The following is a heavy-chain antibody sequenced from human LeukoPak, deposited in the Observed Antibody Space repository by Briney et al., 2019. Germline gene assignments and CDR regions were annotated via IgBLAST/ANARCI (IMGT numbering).Heavy chain of an antibody. CDR1: GYTFTGYY. J-gene: IGHJ5*02. Sequence: ASVKVSCKASGYTFTGYYMHWVRQAPGQGLEWMGWINPNSGGTNYAQKFQGRVTMTRDTSISTAYMELSRLRSDDTAVYYCARAWDDFWSGHFSTYNWFDPWGQGTLVTVSS. CDR2: INPNSGGT. D-gene: IGHD3-3*01. CDR3: ARAWDDFWSGHFSTYNWFDP. V-gene: IGHV1-2*02.